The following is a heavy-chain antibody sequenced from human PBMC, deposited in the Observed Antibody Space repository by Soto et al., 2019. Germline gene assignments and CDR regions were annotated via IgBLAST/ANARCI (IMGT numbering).Heavy chain of an antibody. Sequence: SRSAWSSVRHEKGRWLLCVSAISGSGGSTYYADSVKGRFTISRDNSKNTLYLQMNSLRAEDTAVYYCAKTLRITMIVPGYYYAFASWGQGT. CDR3: AKTLRITMIVPGYYYAFAS. CDR2: ISGSGGST. CDR1: SRSA. V-gene: IGHV3-23*01. D-gene: IGHD3-22*01. J-gene: IGHJ4*02.